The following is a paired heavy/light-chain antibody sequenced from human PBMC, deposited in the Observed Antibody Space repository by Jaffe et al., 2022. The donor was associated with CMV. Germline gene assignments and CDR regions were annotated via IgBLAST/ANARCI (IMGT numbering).Heavy chain of an antibody. V-gene: IGHV3-33*01. Sequence: QVQVVESGGGVVQPGRSLRLSCATSGFTFSDHGIHWVRQAPGKGLEWVAIIGYDGSEKHYSQSVKGRFTISRDNSRNTAYLEMNILRAEDTGVYYCARETTYASTWYNVHRWFGPWGQGTQVIVAS. D-gene: IGHD1-1*01. CDR3: ARETTYASTWYNVHRWFGP. CDR1: GFTFSDHG. J-gene: IGHJ5*02. CDR2: IGYDGSEK.
Light chain of an antibody. J-gene: IGKJ3*01. Sequence: RVTQSPSSLSASVGDRVTISCQASQDIGTSLNWYQHRPGEGPKLLIYGASNLQAGVPSRFSGFGSGTYFTLDIDTLQPEDIATYYCQHYDDLPSFTFGPGTTVDF. CDR2: GAS. V-gene: IGKV1-33*01. CDR1: QDIGTS. CDR3: QHYDDLPSFT.